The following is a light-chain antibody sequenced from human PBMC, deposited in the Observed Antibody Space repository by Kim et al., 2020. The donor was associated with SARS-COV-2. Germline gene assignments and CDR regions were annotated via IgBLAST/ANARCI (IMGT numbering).Light chain of an antibody. CDR1: QTVSSTY. V-gene: IGKV3-20*01. CDR2: GAS. Sequence: EIVLTQSPGTLSLSPGERATLSCRASQTVSSTYLAWYQQKSGQAPRLLIYGASSRATGIPDRFSGSGSGTDFTLTISRLEPEDFAVYYCQQYGSSPSYTFGQGTKLEI. J-gene: IGKJ2*01. CDR3: QQYGSSPSYT.